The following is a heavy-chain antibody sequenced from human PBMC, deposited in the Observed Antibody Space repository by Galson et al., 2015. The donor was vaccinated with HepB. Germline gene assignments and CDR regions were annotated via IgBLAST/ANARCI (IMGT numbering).Heavy chain of an antibody. J-gene: IGHJ4*02. Sequence: SLRLSCAASGFTFSTYAMGWVRQAPGKGLEWVSAISGGGGTTYYADSVKGRFTISSDNFKNTLNLQMNTLRAEDTAIYYCARYSYDSSGYPGSRPLDYWAREPWSPSPQ. CDR3: ARYSYDSSGYPGSRPLDY. V-gene: IGHV3-23*01. CDR1: GFTFSTYA. CDR2: ISGGGGTT. D-gene: IGHD3-22*01.